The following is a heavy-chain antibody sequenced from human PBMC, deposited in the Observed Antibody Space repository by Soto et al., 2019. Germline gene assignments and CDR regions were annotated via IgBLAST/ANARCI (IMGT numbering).Heavy chain of an antibody. J-gene: IGHJ5*02. CDR2: MNPNSGNT. D-gene: IGHD6-6*01. CDR1: GYTFTSYD. CDR3: ARGRSIAARPYNWFDP. Sequence: QVQLVQSGAEVKKPGASVKVSCKASGYTFTSYDINWVRQATGQGLEWMGWMNPNSGNTGYAQKSHGRVTMTRNTSISTAYMELSSLRSEDTAVYYCARGRSIAARPYNWFDPWGQGTLVTVSS. V-gene: IGHV1-8*01.